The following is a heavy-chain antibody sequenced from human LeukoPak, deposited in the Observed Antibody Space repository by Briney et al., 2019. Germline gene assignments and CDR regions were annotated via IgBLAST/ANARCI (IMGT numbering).Heavy chain of an antibody. V-gene: IGHV4-59*08. CDR1: GGSISSYY. CDR2: IYYSGNT. J-gene: IGHJ4*02. Sequence: SETLSLTCTVPGGSISSYYWSWIRQPPGKGLEWIGYIYYSGNTNYNPSLKSRVTISVDTSKTQFSLRLSSVTAADTAVYYCARHGSGYYPYYFDYWGQGTLVTVSS. CDR3: ARHGSGYYPYYFDY. D-gene: IGHD3-3*01.